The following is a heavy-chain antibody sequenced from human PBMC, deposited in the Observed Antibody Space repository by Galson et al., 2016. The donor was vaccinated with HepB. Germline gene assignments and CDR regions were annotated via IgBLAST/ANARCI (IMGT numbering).Heavy chain of an antibody. CDR1: GFTLSDHY. V-gene: IGHV3-30-3*01. D-gene: IGHD2-15*01. J-gene: IGHJ4*02. Sequence: SLRLSCAASGFTLSDHYIDWVRQAPGKGLEWVAVISYDGSNKYYADSVKGRFTISRDNSKNTLYLQMNSLRAEDTAVYYCASCSGGSCYSDFDYWGQGTLVTVSS. CDR2: ISYDGSNK. CDR3: ASCSGGSCYSDFDY.